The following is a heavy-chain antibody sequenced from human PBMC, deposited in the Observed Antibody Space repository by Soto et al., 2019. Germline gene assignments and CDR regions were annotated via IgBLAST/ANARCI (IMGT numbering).Heavy chain of an antibody. V-gene: IGHV4-59*11. D-gene: IGHD3-9*01. J-gene: IGHJ4*02. Sequence: SETLSLTCTLSGGAINDHYWSFIRQPPGKGLEWIGYIYYNGNTNYNPSLESRVTISVDRSRNQFSLRLTSLAAADTAVYYCARVRTGYFDYWGRGALVTVSS. CDR3: ARVRTGYFDY. CDR2: IYYNGNT. CDR1: GGAINDHY.